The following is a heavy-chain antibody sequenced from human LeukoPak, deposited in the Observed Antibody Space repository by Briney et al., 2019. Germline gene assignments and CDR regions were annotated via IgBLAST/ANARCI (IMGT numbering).Heavy chain of an antibody. D-gene: IGHD2-15*01. V-gene: IGHV1-2*02. CDR1: GYTFTGYY. J-gene: IGHJ6*03. CDR2: INPNSGGT. Sequence: ASVKVSCKASGYTFTGYYMHWVRQAPGQGLEWMGWINPNSGGTNYAQKFQGRVTMTWDTSISTAYMELSRLRSDDTAVYYCARDPLLAPRDYYYYYMDVCGKGTTVTVSS. CDR3: ARDPLLAPRDYYYYYMDV.